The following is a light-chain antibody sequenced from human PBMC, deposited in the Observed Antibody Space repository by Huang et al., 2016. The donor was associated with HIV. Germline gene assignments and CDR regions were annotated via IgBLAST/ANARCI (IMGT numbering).Light chain of an antibody. J-gene: IGKJ1*01. CDR2: ATF. CDR1: QNIDTS. Sequence: DIQMTQSPSSLSASVGDRVTITCRASQNIDTSLNWYQQKPGQAPKLLIYATFTLQSGVPSSFGGGGSGTAFTLTINSLHPEDFATYYCQQSQSPPRTFGQGTKVEI. CDR3: QQSQSPPRT. V-gene: IGKV1-39*01.